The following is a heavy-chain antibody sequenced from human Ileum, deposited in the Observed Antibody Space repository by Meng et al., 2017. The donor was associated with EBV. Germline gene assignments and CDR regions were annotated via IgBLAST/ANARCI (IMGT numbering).Heavy chain of an antibody. D-gene: IGHD1-26*01. CDR3: AGDPHSGSPH. V-gene: IGHV4-61*01. Sequence: VQLQEHGPGLVKPSGPLSLTCPVSGGSVSSAHSFWTWIRQPPGKGLEWIGYMSYSGSTNYSPPLESRVTISVDTSKNQFSLKLSSVTAADTAVYYCAGDPHSGSPHWGQGTLVTVSS. CDR2: MSYSGST. J-gene: IGHJ4*02. CDR1: GGSVSSAHSF.